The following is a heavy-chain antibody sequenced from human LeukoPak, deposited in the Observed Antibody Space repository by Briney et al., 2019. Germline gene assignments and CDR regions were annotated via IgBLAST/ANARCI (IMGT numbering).Heavy chain of an antibody. CDR1: GFTFISYE. D-gene: IGHD2-21*01. CDR2: IKQDGSEK. CDR3: ARAVGIHYAFDI. J-gene: IGHJ3*02. Sequence: QPGGSLRLSCAASGFTFISYEMNWVRQAPGKGLEWVANIKQDGSEKYYVDSVKGRFTISRDNAKNSLYLQMNSLRAEDTALYYCARAVGIHYAFDIWGQGTMVTASS. V-gene: IGHV3-7*03.